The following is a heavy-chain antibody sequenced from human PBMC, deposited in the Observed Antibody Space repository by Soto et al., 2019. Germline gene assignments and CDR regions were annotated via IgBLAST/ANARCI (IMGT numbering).Heavy chain of an antibody. CDR1: GGSISSYY. CDR2: IYTSGST. V-gene: IGHV4-4*07. Sequence: QVQLQESGPGLVKPSETLSLTCTVSGGSISSYYWSWIRQPAGKGLEWIGRIYTSGSTNYNPSLKSRVTMSGDPSKNQFSLKLSSVTAADTAVYYCARNFRYDYVWGSYRLVHGMDVWGQGTTVPVSS. D-gene: IGHD3-16*02. J-gene: IGHJ6*02. CDR3: ARNFRYDYVWGSYRLVHGMDV.